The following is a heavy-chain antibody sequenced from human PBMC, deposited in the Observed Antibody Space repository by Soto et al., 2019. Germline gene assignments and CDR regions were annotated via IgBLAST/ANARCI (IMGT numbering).Heavy chain of an antibody. V-gene: IGHV3-48*03. CDR3: ARLRSGASNLYDGMDV. Sequence: GGSLRLSCRASGFTLSDYEMHWVRQATGKGLEGVSYISTGSSNLYYADSVKGRFTISRDNAENSLFLEMKSLRPEDTAVYYCARLRSGASNLYDGMDVWGQGTTVTVSS. CDR1: GFTLSDYE. CDR2: ISTGSSNL. J-gene: IGHJ6*02. D-gene: IGHD1-26*01.